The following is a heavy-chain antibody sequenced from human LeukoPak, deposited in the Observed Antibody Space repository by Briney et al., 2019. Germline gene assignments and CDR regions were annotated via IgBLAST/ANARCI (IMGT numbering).Heavy chain of an antibody. Sequence: PGGSLRLSCAASGFTSSTFAMHWVRQAPGKGLEWVSIISYDGSNKYYADSVKGRFTISRDNSKNTLYLQMNSLRAEDTAVYYCARGIYSNGNMNDYWGQGTLVTVSS. V-gene: IGHV3-30*04. D-gene: IGHD4-11*01. J-gene: IGHJ4*02. CDR3: ARGIYSNGNMNDY. CDR1: GFTSSTFA. CDR2: ISYDGSNK.